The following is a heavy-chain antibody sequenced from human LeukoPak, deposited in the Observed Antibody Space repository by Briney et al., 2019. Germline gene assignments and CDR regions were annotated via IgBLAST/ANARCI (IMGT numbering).Heavy chain of an antibody. J-gene: IGHJ5*02. D-gene: IGHD2-21*01. CDR1: GYTFTSYG. CDR3: ARGKKFVASDVYWFDP. CDR2: ISAYNGNT. Sequence: ASVKVSCKASGYTFTSYGISWVRQAPGQGLEWMGWISAYNGNTNYAQKLQGRVTMTTDTSTSTAYMELRSLRSDDTAVYYCARGKKFVASDVYWFDPWGQGTLVTVSS. V-gene: IGHV1-18*01.